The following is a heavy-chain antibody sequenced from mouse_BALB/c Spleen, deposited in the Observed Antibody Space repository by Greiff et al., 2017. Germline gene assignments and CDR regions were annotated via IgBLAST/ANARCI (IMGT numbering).Heavy chain of an antibody. CDR1: GFNIKDYY. Sequence: EVQLQQSGAELVRSGASVKLSCTASGFNIKDYYMHWVKQRPEQGLEWIGWIDPENGDTEYAPKFQGKATMTADTSSNTAYLQLSSLTSEDTAVYYCNGPIYYDYGGYAMDYWGQGTSVTVSS. J-gene: IGHJ4*01. V-gene: IGHV14-4*02. D-gene: IGHD2-4*01. CDR3: NGPIYYDYGGYAMDY. CDR2: IDPENGDT.